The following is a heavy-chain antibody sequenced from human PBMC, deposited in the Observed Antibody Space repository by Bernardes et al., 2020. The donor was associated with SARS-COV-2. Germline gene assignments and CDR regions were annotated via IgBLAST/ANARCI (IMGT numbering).Heavy chain of an antibody. J-gene: IGHJ6*02. D-gene: IGHD3-10*01. CDR3: AKDSHYYSSRYYFAMNV. CDR1: GFTFSAFD. V-gene: IGHV3-30*18. CDR2: LSYDGSHK. Sequence: GGSLRLSCAASGFTFSAFDMHWVRQSPGKGLEWLSVLSYDGSHKYYADSVKGRFSISRDNSNNTLYLQVNSLRVYDTAVYYCAKDSHYYSSRYYFAMNVCGQGTTVTDSS.